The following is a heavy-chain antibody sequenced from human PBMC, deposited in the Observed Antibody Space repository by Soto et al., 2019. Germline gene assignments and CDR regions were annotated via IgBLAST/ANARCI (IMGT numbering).Heavy chain of an antibody. CDR3: ARVAFVVVPAAKIWGPFDP. CDR1: GYTFTSYA. Sequence: QVQLVQSGAEVKKPGASVKVSCKASGYTFTSYAMHWVRQAPGQSLELMGWINAGNGNTKYSQKFQGRFTITRDTSASTAYMELSSLRSEDTAVYYCARVAFVVVPAAKIWGPFDPLGQGTLVTVSS. D-gene: IGHD2-2*01. V-gene: IGHV1-3*01. CDR2: INAGNGNT. J-gene: IGHJ5*02.